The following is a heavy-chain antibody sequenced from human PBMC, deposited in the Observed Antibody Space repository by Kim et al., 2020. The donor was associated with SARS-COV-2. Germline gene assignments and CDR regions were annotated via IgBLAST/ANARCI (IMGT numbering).Heavy chain of an antibody. CDR3: AATPPDYYYDSSCFD. Sequence: GGSLRLSCAASGFTFSSYGMHWVRQAPGKGLEWVAVIWYDGSNKYYADSVKGRFTISIDNSKTTMYLQMNSMRAADTAVYCCAATPPDYYYDSSCFDWG. CDR1: GFTFSSYG. CDR2: IWYDGSNK. V-gene: IGHV3-33*01. D-gene: IGHD3-22*01. J-gene: IGHJ1*01.